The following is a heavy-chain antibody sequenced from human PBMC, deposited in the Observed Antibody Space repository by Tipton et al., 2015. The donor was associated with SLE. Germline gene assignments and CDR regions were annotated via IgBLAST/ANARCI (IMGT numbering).Heavy chain of an antibody. Sequence: TLSLTCAVSGGSISSGGYSWSWIRQPPGKGLEWIGYIYHSGSTYYNPSLKSRVTISVDRSKNQFSLKLSPVTAADTAVYYCASSRRAGRRAYDAFDIWGQGTMVTVSS. D-gene: IGHD3-10*01. CDR2: IYHSGST. CDR3: ASSRRAGRRAYDAFDI. CDR1: GGSISSGGYS. V-gene: IGHV4-30-2*01. J-gene: IGHJ3*02.